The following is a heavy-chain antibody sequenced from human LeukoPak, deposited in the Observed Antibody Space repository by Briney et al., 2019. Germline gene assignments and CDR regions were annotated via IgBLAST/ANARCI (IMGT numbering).Heavy chain of an antibody. Sequence: ASVKVSCKASGYTFTSYDINWVRQATGQGLEWMGWMNPNSGNTGYAQKFQGRVTMTRNTSISTAYMELSGLRSEDTAVYYCARGESGLLVLWFGELPYYFDYWGQGTLVTVSS. CDR3: ARGESGLLVLWFGELPYYFDY. CDR2: MNPNSGNT. D-gene: IGHD3-10*01. J-gene: IGHJ4*02. V-gene: IGHV1-8*01. CDR1: GYTFTSYD.